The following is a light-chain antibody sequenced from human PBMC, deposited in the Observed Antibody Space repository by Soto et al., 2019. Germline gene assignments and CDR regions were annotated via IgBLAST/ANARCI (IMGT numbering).Light chain of an antibody. J-gene: IGKJ1*01. CDR2: GAS. V-gene: IGKV1-39*01. CDR3: QQSYSDFRT. Sequence: DIQMTQSPSSLSASVGDRVTITCRASQSIGTYLNWYQQTPGKAPHLLIFGASTLQSGVPSRFIGYGSGTESTLTISSVQPEDFATYFCQQSYSDFRTFGQGTKVDIK. CDR1: QSIGTY.